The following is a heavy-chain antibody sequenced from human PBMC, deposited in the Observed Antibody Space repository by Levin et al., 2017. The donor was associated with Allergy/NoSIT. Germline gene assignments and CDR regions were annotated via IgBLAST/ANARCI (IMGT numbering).Heavy chain of an antibody. CDR1: GGSISGGGYH. D-gene: IGHD3/OR15-3a*01. Sequence: PSETLSLTCTVSGGSISGGGYHWTWIRQHPEKGLEWIGYIYYSGSTFYNPSLKSRLMISVDTSKNQFSLNVSSVTAADTAVYYCAREDGPTFDFWGQGALVTVAS. CDR3: AREDGPTFDF. CDR2: IYYSGST. J-gene: IGHJ4*02. V-gene: IGHV4-31*03.